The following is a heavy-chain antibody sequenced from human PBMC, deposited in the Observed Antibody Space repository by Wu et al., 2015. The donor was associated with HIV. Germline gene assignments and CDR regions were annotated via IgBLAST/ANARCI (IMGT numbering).Heavy chain of an antibody. D-gene: IGHD3-22*01. V-gene: IGHV1-18*01. CDR2: ISAYNANT. J-gene: IGHJ3*02. CDR1: GYTFTKYG. CDR3: ARAKYYYDSRGYYHDAFVY. Sequence: QVQLVQSGAEVKKPGASVKVSCKASGYTFTKYGISWVRQAPGQGLEWMGWISAYNANTNYTQKLQGRVTMSTDTSTTTAYMELRRLTSDDTAIYYCARAKYYYDSRGYYHDAFVYLGPRDNGHRLF.